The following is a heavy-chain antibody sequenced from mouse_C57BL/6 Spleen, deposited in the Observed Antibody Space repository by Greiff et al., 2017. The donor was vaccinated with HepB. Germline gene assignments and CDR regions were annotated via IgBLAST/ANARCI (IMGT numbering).Heavy chain of an antibody. D-gene: IGHD2-4*01. J-gene: IGHJ4*01. CDR3: ARRGGYDYDDYAMDY. CDR2: IYWDDDK. V-gene: IGHV8-12*01. Sequence: VKLMESGPGILQSSQTLSLTCSFSGFSLSTSGMGVSWIRQPSGKGLEWLAHIYWDDDKRYNPSLKSRLTISKDTSRNQVFLKITSVDTADTATYYCARRGGYDYDDYAMDYWGQGTSVTVSS. CDR1: GFSLSTSGMG.